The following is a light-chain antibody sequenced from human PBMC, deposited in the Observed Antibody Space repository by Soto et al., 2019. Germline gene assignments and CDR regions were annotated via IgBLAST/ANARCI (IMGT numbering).Light chain of an antibody. V-gene: IGLV1-40*01. CDR3: QSHDSSLNSWV. CDR2: GNT. Sequence: QSALTQPPSMSGVPGQRVTISCTGSSSNIGAGYDVHWYQLLPGTAPKLLIYGNTNRPSGVPDRFSGSKSGTSASLAITGLRAEDEADYYCQSHDSSLNSWVFGGGTKLTVL. J-gene: IGLJ3*02. CDR1: SSNIGAGYD.